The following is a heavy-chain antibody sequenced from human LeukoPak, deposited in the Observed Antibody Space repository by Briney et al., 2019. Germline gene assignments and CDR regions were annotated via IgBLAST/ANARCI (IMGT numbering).Heavy chain of an antibody. CDR3: ASSYNYASGNYYNEKYFQH. CDR1: GFTFSSYG. V-gene: IGHV3-33*01. D-gene: IGHD3-10*01. J-gene: IGHJ1*01. CDR2: IWYDGSNK. Sequence: PGGSLRLSCAASGFTFSSYGMHWVRQAPGKGLEWVAVIWYDGSNKYYADSVKGRFTISRDNSKNSLYLQMNSLRVEDTAVYYCASSYNYASGNYYNEKYFQHWGQGTLVTVSS.